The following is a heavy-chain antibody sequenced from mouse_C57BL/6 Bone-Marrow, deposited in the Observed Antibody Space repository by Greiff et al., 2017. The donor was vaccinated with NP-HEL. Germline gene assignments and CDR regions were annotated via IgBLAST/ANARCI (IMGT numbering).Heavy chain of an antibody. J-gene: IGHJ4*01. CDR2: INPNNGGT. CDR1: GYTFTDYY. CDR3: ARYHDGYYAMDY. D-gene: IGHD2-3*01. Sequence: VQLKQSGPELVKPGASVKISCKASGYTFTDYYMNWVKQSHGKSLEWIGDINPNNGGTSYNQKFKGKATLTVDKSSSTAYMELRSLTSEDSAVYYCARYHDGYYAMDYWGQGTSVTVSS. V-gene: IGHV1-26*01.